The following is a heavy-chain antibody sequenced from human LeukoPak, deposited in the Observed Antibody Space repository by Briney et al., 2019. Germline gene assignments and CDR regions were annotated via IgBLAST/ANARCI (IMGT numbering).Heavy chain of an antibody. CDR1: GFTFSSYG. CDR2: ISYDGSNK. D-gene: IGHD3-16*01. CDR3: ALLLGDYAFDI. J-gene: IGHJ3*02. V-gene: IGHV3-30*03. Sequence: LPGGSLRLSCAASGFTFSSYGMHWVRQAPGKGLEWVAVISYDGSNKYYADSVKGRFTISRDNSKNTLYLQMNSLRAEDTAVYYCALLLGDYAFDIWGQGTMVTVSS.